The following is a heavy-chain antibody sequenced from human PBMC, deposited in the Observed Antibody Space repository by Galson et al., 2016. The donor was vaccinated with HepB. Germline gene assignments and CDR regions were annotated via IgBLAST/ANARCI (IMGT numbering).Heavy chain of an antibody. J-gene: IGHJ2*01. CDR2: IKQDGSEE. Sequence: SLRLSCAASGFTLGSYWMSWVRQAPGKGLEWVANIKQDGSEEYYVDSVKGRFTISRDNAKNSQYLQMNSLRDEDTAVYYCAKEATATTGAKTKRVWYFDLWGRGTLVTVSS. CDR3: AKEATATTGAKTKRVWYFDL. CDR1: GFTLGSYW. V-gene: IGHV3-7*01. D-gene: IGHD1-7*01.